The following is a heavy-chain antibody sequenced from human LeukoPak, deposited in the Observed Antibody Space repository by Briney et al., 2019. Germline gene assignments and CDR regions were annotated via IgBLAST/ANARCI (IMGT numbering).Heavy chain of an antibody. CDR3: ARIAYGDYYFDY. CDR2: IYFIGST. J-gene: IGHJ4*02. V-gene: IGHV4-4*07. CDR1: GGSISSYY. D-gene: IGHD4-17*01. Sequence: NPSETLSLTCTVSGGSISSYYWSWIRQPAGKGLECIGRIYFIGSTNYNPSVKSRVTMSIDTSTNQFSPKLSSVTAADTAVYYCARIAYGDYYFDYWGQGTLVTVSS.